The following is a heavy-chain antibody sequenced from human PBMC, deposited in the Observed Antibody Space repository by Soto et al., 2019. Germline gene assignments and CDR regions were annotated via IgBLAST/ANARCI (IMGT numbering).Heavy chain of an antibody. Sequence: SETLSLTCTVSGGSISSGGYFWNWLRQHPGKGLEWIGFIYHSGSTFYSLSLQSRVSISVDTSKNQFSLKLSSVTPADTAVYYCAREGYAHFGDDGPFDLFYFDNWGPGTLVTVSS. J-gene: IGHJ4*02. D-gene: IGHD2-21*01. CDR1: GGSISSGGYF. CDR3: AREGYAHFGDDGPFDLFYFDN. V-gene: IGHV4-31*03. CDR2: IYHSGST.